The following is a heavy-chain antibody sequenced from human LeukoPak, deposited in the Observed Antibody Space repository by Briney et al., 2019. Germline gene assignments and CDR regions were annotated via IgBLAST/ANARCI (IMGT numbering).Heavy chain of an antibody. V-gene: IGHV1-2*02. CDR2: INPNSGGT. Sequence: GASVKVSCKASGYTFTDYYMHWVRQAPGQGLEWMGWINPNSGGTNYAQKFQGRVTMTRDTSISTAYMELSRLRSDDTAVYYCARAGLGSSSWQYYFDYWGQGTLVTVSS. D-gene: IGHD6-13*01. J-gene: IGHJ4*02. CDR3: ARAGLGSSSWQYYFDY. CDR1: GYTFTDYY.